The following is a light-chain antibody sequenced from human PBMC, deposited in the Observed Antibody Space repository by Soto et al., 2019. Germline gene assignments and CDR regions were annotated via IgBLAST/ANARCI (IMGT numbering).Light chain of an antibody. CDR3: KSYAGTISAYV. Sequence: QSALTQPPSASGSPGQSVTISCTGTSTNVGRYNYVPWYQQHPGKAPKLLIYDVSNRPSGVPDRFSGSKSGNSASLTVSGLQAEDEADYYCKSYAGTISAYVFGAGTKLTVL. CDR1: STNVGRYNY. J-gene: IGLJ1*01. CDR2: DVS. V-gene: IGLV2-8*01.